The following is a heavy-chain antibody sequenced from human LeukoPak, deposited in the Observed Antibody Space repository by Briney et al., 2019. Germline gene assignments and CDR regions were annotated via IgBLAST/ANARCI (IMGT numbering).Heavy chain of an antibody. V-gene: IGHV3-49*04. CDR1: GFSVGDDA. J-gene: IGHJ4*02. CDR2: IRTTKYGRAT. CDR3: TRAPGDAFHPGGYYLDY. Sequence: PGGSLRLSRTTSGFSVGDDAMTWVRHAPGKGLEWVSFIRTTKYGRATEHAASVKGRFTISRDASNSVAYPQMSRLKTEDTAVYYCTRAPGDAFHPGGYYLDYWGQGTLVAVSS. D-gene: IGHD5-24*01.